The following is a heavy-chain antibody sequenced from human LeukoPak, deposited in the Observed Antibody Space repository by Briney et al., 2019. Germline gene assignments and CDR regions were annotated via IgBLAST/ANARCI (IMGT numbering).Heavy chain of an antibody. CDR1: GDSISSSGYY. Sequence: SETLSLTCTVSGDSISSSGYYWGWIRQPPGKGLEWIGSMYYTGSTYYNPSLKSRVTISVDTSKNQFSLKLTAVTAADTAVYYCARNSAVATSRSWFDPWGQGTLVTVSS. J-gene: IGHJ5*02. D-gene: IGHD6-19*01. CDR2: MYYTGST. V-gene: IGHV4-39*01. CDR3: ARNSAVATSRSWFDP.